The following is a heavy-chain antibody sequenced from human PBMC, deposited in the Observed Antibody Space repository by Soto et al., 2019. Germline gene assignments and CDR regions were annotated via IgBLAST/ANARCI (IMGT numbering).Heavy chain of an antibody. CDR1: VGSISSYY. J-gene: IGHJ5*02. V-gene: IGHV4-59*01. CDR3: ARDQQVPVAPRGSYNWFDP. CDR2: IYYSGST. Sequence: ETLSLTCTVSVGSISSYYWSWIRQPPGKGLEWIGYIYYSGSTNYNPSLKSRVTISVDTSKNQFSLKLSSVTAADTAVYYCARDQQVPVAPRGSYNWFDPWGQGTLVTVYS. D-gene: IGHD6-19*01.